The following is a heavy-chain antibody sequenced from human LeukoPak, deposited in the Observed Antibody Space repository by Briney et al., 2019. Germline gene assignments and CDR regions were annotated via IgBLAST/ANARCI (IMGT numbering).Heavy chain of an antibody. V-gene: IGHV3-23*01. D-gene: IGHD6-19*01. J-gene: IGHJ4*02. CDR1: GFTFSSYA. Sequence: PGGSLRLSCAASGFTFSSYATSWVRQAPGKGLEWVSAISGTGDSTYYADSVKGRFTISRDNSKNTLYLQMNSLRAEDTAVYYCAKDRPGIAVAGVIDYWGQGTLVTVSS. CDR2: ISGTGDST. CDR3: AKDRPGIAVAGVIDY.